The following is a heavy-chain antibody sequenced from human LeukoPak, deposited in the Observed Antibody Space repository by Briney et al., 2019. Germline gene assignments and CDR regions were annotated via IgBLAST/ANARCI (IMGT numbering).Heavy chain of an antibody. CDR3: ARDHLPIQWLLPSKKGWFDP. CDR2: IHIYRGNT. V-gene: IGHV1-18*01. D-gene: IGHD6-19*01. Sequence: ASVKVSCKASGYSSTNYGISWVRPAPGQGLAWVGWIHIYRGNTNYVQKFQGRVTMTTDTSTSTAYMELRSLRSDDTAVYYCARDHLPIQWLLPSKKGWFDPWGQGTLVTVSS. CDR1: GYSSTNYG. J-gene: IGHJ5*02.